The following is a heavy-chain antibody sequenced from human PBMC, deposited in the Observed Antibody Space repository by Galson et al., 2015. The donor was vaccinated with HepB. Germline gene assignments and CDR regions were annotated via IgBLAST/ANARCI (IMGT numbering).Heavy chain of an antibody. CDR1: GGTFSSYT. J-gene: IGHJ2*01. V-gene: IGHV1-69*02. CDR3: ATIVVVVAATSDWYFDL. Sequence: SGGTFSSYTISWVRQAPGQGLEWMGRIIPILGIANYAQKFQGRATITADKSTSTAYMELSSLRSEDTAVYYCATIVVVVAATSDWYFDLWGRGTLVTVSS. CDR2: IIPILGIA. D-gene: IGHD2-15*01.